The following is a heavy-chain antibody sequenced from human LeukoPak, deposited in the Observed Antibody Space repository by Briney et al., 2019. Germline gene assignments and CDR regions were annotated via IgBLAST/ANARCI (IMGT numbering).Heavy chain of an antibody. CDR2: ISSSSTYI. CDR1: GFTFRSYS. CDR3: ARDLNYDILTGSLRAYFDS. J-gene: IGHJ4*02. D-gene: IGHD3-9*01. V-gene: IGHV3-21*01. Sequence: KSGGSMRLSCVASGFTFRSYSMNWVRQAPGKGQEWVSSISSSSTYIYYADSVKGRFTISRDNANNSLYLQMNSLRADDTAVYYCARDLNYDILTGSLRAYFDSWGQGTLVTVSS.